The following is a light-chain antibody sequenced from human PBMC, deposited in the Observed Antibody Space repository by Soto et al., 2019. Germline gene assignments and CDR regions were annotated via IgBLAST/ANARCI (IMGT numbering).Light chain of an antibody. CDR1: SRDVGGYNY. J-gene: IGLJ2*01. CDR3: CSYAGSYTLV. Sequence: QSALTQPRSVSGSPGQSVTISCTGTSRDVGGYNYVSWYQQHPGKAPKLMIYDVSKRPSGVPDRFSGSRSGNTASLTISGLPAEDEADFYCCSYAGSYTLVFGGGTKLTVL. CDR2: DVS. V-gene: IGLV2-11*01.